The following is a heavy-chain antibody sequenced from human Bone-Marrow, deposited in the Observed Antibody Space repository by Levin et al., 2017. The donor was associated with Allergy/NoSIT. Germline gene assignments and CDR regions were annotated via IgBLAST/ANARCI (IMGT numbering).Heavy chain of an antibody. J-gene: IGHJ5*02. V-gene: IGHV1-69*06. CDR1: GGTFSSYA. CDR2: IIPIFGTA. Sequence: SVKVSCKASGGTFSSYAISWVRQAPGQGLEWMGGIIPIFGTANYAQKFQGRVTITADKSTSTAYMELSSLRSEDTAVYYCARDRPGDCSGGSCYSDWFDPWGQGTLVTVSS. CDR3: ARDRPGDCSGGSCYSDWFDP. D-gene: IGHD2-15*01.